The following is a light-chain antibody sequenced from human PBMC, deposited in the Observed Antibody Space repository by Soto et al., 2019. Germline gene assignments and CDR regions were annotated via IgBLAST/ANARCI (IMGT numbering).Light chain of an antibody. Sequence: DVVMTQTPLCLSVAPGQPASISCKSSHSLLHITGETFLFWYLQKPGQSPQLLIYEVSTRVSGVPDRFSGSGSGTDFTLEISRVETDDVGIYYCMQSTQLPPTVGQATRLDIK. CDR3: MQSTQLPPT. J-gene: IGKJ5*01. V-gene: IGKV2D-29*02. CDR1: HSLLHITGETF. CDR2: EVS.